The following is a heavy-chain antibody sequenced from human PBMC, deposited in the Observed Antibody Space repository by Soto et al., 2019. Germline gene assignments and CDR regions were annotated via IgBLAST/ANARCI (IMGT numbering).Heavy chain of an antibody. J-gene: IGHJ6*02. D-gene: IGHD3-10*01. CDR1: GESINNGGYY. CDR3: ARDLPQYGSGSYPHYYGMDV. Sequence: QVQLQESGPGLVKPSQTLSLTCTVSGESINNGGYYWSWIRQHPGKGLEWIGYVYYTGRTYYNPSLKSRLTISVDRSQNQFSLKLSSVTAADTAVYYCARDLPQYGSGSYPHYYGMDVWGQGTTVTVSS. CDR2: VYYTGRT. V-gene: IGHV4-31*03.